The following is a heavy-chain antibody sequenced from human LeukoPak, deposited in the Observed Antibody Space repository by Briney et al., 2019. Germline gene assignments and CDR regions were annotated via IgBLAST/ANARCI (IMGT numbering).Heavy chain of an antibody. D-gene: IGHD1-26*01. V-gene: IGHV3-30*02. CDR1: GFTFSHYA. CDR2: IRYDGSNK. Sequence: GGSLRLSCAASGFTFSHYAMSWVRQAPGKGLEWVAFIRYDGSNKYYADSVKGRFTISRDNSKNTLYLQMNSLRTEDTAVYYCAKNLRSFLFAFDIWGQGTMVTVSS. J-gene: IGHJ3*02. CDR3: AKNLRSFLFAFDI.